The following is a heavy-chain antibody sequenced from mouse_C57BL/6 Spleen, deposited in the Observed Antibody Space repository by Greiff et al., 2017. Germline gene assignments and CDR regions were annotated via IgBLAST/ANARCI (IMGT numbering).Heavy chain of an antibody. CDR1: GYAFSSYW. J-gene: IGHJ2*01. CDR3: ARVTTRENCDY. Sequence: VQLQQSGAELVKPGASVKISCKASGYAFSSYWMNWVKQRPGKGLEWIGQIYTGDGDTNYNGKFKGKATLTADKSSSTAYMQLSSLTSEDSAVYFCARVTTRENCDYWGQGTTLTVSS. D-gene: IGHD2-13*01. V-gene: IGHV1-80*01. CDR2: IYTGDGDT.